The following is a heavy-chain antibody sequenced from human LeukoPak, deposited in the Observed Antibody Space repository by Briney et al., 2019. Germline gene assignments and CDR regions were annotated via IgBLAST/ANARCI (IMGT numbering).Heavy chain of an antibody. CDR2: IYSGGST. CDR1: GLTFSNAW. J-gene: IGHJ4*02. Sequence: PGGSLRLSCATSGLTFSNAWMSWVRQAPGKGLEWVSVIYSGGSTYYADSVKGRFTISRDNSKNTLYLQMNSLRAEDTAVYYCARDRSDDYGDYGGYWGQGTLVTVSS. V-gene: IGHV3-66*01. D-gene: IGHD4-17*01. CDR3: ARDRSDDYGDYGGY.